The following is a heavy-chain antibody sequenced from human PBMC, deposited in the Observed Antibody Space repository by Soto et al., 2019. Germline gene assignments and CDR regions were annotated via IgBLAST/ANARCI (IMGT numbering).Heavy chain of an antibody. D-gene: IGHD4-4*01. V-gene: IGHV4-34*01. Sequence: LSLTXAVYGGSFSGYHWSWFRQPPGKGLEWIGEINPSGSINYNPSLKSRVTISVDTSKNQFSLNLSSVTAADTAVYYCATFVGATTVTRGSPRDYWGQGTLVTVSP. CDR1: GGSFSGYH. CDR3: ATFVGATTVTRGSPRDY. J-gene: IGHJ4*02. CDR2: INPSGSI.